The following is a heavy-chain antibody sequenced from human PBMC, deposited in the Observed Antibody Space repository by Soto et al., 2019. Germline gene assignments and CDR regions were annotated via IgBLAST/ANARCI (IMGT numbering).Heavy chain of an antibody. Sequence: VGSLRLSCAASGFTFSSYAMHWVRQAPGKGLEWVAVISYDGSNKYYADSVKGRFTISRDNSKNTLYLQMNSLRAEDTAVYYCARDLSGVMDVWGQGTTVTVSS. CDR1: GFTFSSYA. CDR2: ISYDGSNK. D-gene: IGHD3-10*01. CDR3: ARDLSGVMDV. V-gene: IGHV3-30-3*01. J-gene: IGHJ6*02.